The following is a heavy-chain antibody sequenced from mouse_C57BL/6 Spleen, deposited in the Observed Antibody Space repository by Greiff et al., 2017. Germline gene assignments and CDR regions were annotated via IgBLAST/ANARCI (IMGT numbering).Heavy chain of an antibody. CDR2: ISSGSSTI. Sequence: DVQLVESGGGLVKPGGSLKLSCAASGFTFSDYGMHWVRQAPEKGLEWVAYISSGSSTIYYADTVKGRFTISRDNAKNTLFLQMTSLRSEDTAMYYCARPGNDYDERFAYWGQGTLVTVSA. V-gene: IGHV5-17*01. J-gene: IGHJ3*01. CDR3: ARPGNDYDERFAY. CDR1: GFTFSDYG. D-gene: IGHD2-4*01.